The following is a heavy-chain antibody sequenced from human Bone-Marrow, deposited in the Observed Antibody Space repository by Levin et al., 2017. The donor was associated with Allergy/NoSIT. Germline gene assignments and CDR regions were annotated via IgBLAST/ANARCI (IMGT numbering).Heavy chain of an antibody. D-gene: IGHD3-10*01. CDR1: GGTFSSYA. Sequence: SVKVSCKASGGTFSSYAISWVRQAPGQGLEWMGGIIPIFGTANYAQKFQGRVTITADESTSTAYMELSSLRSEDTAVYYCARVGYYGSFLDYWGQGTLVTVSS. CDR3: ARVGYYGSFLDY. CDR2: IIPIFGTA. J-gene: IGHJ4*02. V-gene: IGHV1-69*13.